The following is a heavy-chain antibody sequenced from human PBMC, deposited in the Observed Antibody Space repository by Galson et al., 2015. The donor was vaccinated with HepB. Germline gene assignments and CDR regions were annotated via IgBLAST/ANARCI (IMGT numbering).Heavy chain of an antibody. J-gene: IGHJ4*02. CDR1: GGTFSSYA. CDR3: ARLSGYSYGPRYCSGGSCDY. CDR2: IIPIFGTA. V-gene: IGHV1-69*13. Sequence: SVKVSCKASGGTFSSYAISWVRQAPGQGLEWMGGIIPIFGTANYAQKFQGRVTITADESTSTAYMELSSLRSEDTAVYYCARLSGYSYGPRYCSGGSCDYWGQGTLVTVSS. D-gene: IGHD2-15*01.